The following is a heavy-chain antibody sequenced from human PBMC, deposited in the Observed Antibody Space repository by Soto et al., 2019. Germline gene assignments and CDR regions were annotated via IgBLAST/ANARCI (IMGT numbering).Heavy chain of an antibody. CDR2: INAGNGNT. CDR3: ARDITMVRGVITSYQYYGMDV. J-gene: IGHJ6*02. V-gene: IGHV1-3*01. CDR1: GYTFTSYA. D-gene: IGHD3-10*01. Sequence: CASVKVSCKASGYTFTSYAMHWVRQAPGQRLEWMGWINAGNGNTKYSQKFQGRVTITRDTSASTAYMELSSLRSEDTAVYYCARDITMVRGVITSYQYYGMDVWGQGTTVTVYS.